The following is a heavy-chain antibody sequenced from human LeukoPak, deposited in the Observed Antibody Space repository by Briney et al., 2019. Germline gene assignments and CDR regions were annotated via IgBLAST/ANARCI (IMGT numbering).Heavy chain of an antibody. Sequence: SETLSLTCTVSGYSISSGYYWGWIRQPPGKGLEWIGSIYHSGSTYYNPSLKSRVTISVDTSKNKFSLKLSSVTAAETAVYYCAREGILSPIDYWGQGTLVTVSS. J-gene: IGHJ4*02. CDR1: GYSISSGYY. CDR2: IYHSGST. D-gene: IGHD3-10*01. V-gene: IGHV4-38-2*02. CDR3: AREGILSPIDY.